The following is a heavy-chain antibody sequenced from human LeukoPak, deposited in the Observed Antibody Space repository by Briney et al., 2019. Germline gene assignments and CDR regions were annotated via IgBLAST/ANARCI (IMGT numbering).Heavy chain of an antibody. CDR2: IKQDGSVK. V-gene: IGHV3-7*01. CDR1: GFTFSTYG. D-gene: IGHD3-9*01. CDR3: ARDPESSAFDL. Sequence: GGSLRLSCAASGFTFSTYGMSWVRQTPEKGLEFVANIKQDGSVKNYTDSLKGRSTISRDNARESLYLEINSLRADDTAVYYCARDPESSAFDLWGQGALVTVSS. J-gene: IGHJ4*02.